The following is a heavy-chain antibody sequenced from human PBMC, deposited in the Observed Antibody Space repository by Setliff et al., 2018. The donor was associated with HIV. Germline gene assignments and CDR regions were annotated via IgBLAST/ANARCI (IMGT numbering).Heavy chain of an antibody. CDR2: ISSSGSTV. Sequence: RLSCAASGFTFSSYEMNWVRQAPGKGLEWVSYISSSGSTVYYADSAKGRFTISRDNAKNSLYLQMNSLRAEDTAVYYCAILDVDTTMVIYYGMDVWGQGTTVTVSS. V-gene: IGHV3-48*03. CDR3: AILDVDTTMVIYYGMDV. J-gene: IGHJ6*02. CDR1: GFTFSSYE. D-gene: IGHD5-18*01.